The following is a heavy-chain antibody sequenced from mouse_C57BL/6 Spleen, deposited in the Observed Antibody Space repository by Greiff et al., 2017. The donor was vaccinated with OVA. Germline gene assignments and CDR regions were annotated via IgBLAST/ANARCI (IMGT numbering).Heavy chain of an antibody. CDR2: INPRNGGT. CDR1: GYTFTSYW. J-gene: IGHJ2*01. D-gene: IGHD2-1*01. Sequence: QVQLQQPGTELVKPGASVKLSCKASGYTFTSYWMHWVQPRPGKGLEWIGNINPRNGGTNYNEKFKSKATLTVDKSSSTAYMQLSSLTSEDSAVYYCSAREGIYYGNYDYWGQGTTLTVSS. V-gene: IGHV1-53*01. CDR3: SAREGIYYGNYDY.